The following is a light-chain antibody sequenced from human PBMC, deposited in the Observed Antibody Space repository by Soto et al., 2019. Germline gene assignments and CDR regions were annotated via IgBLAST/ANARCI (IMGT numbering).Light chain of an antibody. CDR1: QDIRKY. J-gene: IGKJ4*01. V-gene: IGKV1-33*01. CDR2: DAS. CDR3: QQYYSYPLT. Sequence: IQMTQSPSSLSASVGDRVTITCQATQDIRKYLNWYQQKPGKAPKLLIYDASSLETGVPSRFSGSGSGTDFTLTISSLQPEDFATYYCQQYYSYPLTFGGGTKVEIK.